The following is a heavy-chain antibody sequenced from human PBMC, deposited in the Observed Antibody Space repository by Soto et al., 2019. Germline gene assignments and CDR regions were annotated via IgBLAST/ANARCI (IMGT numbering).Heavy chain of an antibody. J-gene: IGHJ6*02. V-gene: IGHV5-51*01. CDR1: GYSFTSYW. Sequence: GESLKISCKGSGYSFTSYWIGWVRQMPGKGLEWMGIIYPGDSDTRHSPSFQGQVTISADKSISTAYLQWSSLKASDTAMYYCARPCLHYHYVLYFWGQGSTVPVSS. CDR3: ARPCLHYHYVLYF. CDR2: IYPGDSDT.